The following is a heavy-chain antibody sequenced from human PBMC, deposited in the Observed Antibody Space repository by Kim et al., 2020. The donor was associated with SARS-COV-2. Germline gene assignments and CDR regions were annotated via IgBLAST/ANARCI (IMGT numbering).Heavy chain of an antibody. V-gene: IGHV4-39*01. D-gene: IGHD6-13*01. CDR3: ARHQRGYSSTAYLYWYFDL. CDR2: MYYSGTT. Sequence: SETLSLTYTVSGGSISSSTYYWGWIRQPPGKGLEWIGSMYYSGTTYYNPSLRSRVTTSVDMSKNQFSVKLSSVTAADTAVYYCARHQRGYSSTAYLYWYFDLWGRGTLVTVSS. J-gene: IGHJ2*01. CDR1: GGSISSSTYY.